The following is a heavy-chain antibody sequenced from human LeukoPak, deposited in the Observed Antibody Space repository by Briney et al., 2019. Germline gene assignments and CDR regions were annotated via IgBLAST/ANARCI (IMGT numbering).Heavy chain of an antibody. V-gene: IGHV3-23*01. CDR1: GFTFSSYA. CDR3: AKDGSFYGSGLY. D-gene: IGHD3-10*01. J-gene: IGHJ4*02. Sequence: GGSLRLSCAASGFTFSSYAMSWVRQAPGKGLEWVSAISGSGGSTYYAASVKGRFTISRDNSKNTLYLQMNSLRAEDTAVYYCAKDGSFYGSGLYWGQGTLVTVSS. CDR2: ISGSGGST.